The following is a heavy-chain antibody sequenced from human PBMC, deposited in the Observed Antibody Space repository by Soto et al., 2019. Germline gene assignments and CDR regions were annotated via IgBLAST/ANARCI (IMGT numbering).Heavy chain of an antibody. Sequence: ETLSLTCTVSGGSICSYSWSSIRQPPGKGLEWIGYIYYSGSTNYNPSLKSRVTISVDTSKNQFSLKLSSVTAADTAVHYCARTHSGGGVRYAFNICGHGTMVTV. CDR1: GGSICSYS. J-gene: IGHJ3*02. V-gene: IGHV4-59*01. D-gene: IGHD2-8*02. CDR3: ARTHSGGGVRYAFNI. CDR2: IYYSGST.